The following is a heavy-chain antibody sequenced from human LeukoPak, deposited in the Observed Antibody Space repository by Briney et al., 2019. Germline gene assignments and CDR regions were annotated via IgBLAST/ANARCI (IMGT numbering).Heavy chain of an antibody. CDR2: INPNSGGT. J-gene: IGHJ4*02. CDR1: GYTFTGYY. V-gene: IGHV1-2*02. D-gene: IGHD3-16*01. CDR3: SKSAEGGAYTKP. Sequence: GASVKVSCKASGYTFTGYYMHWVRQAPGQGLEWMGWINPNSGGTNYAQKFQGRVTMTTDTSISTAYIELSRLRSDDTAVYSCSKSAEGGAYTKPGGQGTRDTVSS.